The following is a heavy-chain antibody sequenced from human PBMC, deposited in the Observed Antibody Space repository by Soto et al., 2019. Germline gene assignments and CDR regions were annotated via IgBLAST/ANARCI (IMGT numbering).Heavy chain of an antibody. J-gene: IGHJ4*02. CDR2: VSFDGKVT. CDR3: AREPYGDSQYFDY. Sequence: QVQLVESGGGMAQAGTSLRLSCTGSGFTFNSLSLHWVRQGPDKGLEWVAVVSFDGKVTYYADSVKGRFTVSRDISKNTIYLQENSLRPEDTAVYYCAREPYGDSQYFDYWGQGTPVTVSS. D-gene: IGHD2-21*02. V-gene: IGHV3-30*04. CDR1: GFTFNSLS.